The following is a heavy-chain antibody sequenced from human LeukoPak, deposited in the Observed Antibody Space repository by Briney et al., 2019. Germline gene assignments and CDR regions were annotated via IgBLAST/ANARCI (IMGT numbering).Heavy chain of an antibody. J-gene: IGHJ4*02. D-gene: IGHD3-22*01. CDR3: ARRTYYDSSGYYFDY. CDR2: IIAMYGTA. V-gene: IGHV1-69*05. Sequence: SVKVSFKSSVGTFISYAISWVRQARGQGREGMGGIIAMYGTANYKQKLRGRDKITTDESTSTAYMEMGSMRSEETAVYYCARRTYYDSSGYYFDYWGQGTLVTVSS. CDR1: VGTFISYA.